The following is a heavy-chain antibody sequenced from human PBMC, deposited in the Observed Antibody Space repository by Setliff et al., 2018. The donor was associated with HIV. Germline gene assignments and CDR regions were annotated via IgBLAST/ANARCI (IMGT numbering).Heavy chain of an antibody. CDR1: GFTFDTFH. J-gene: IGHJ4*02. CDR2: ISGSGTSV. D-gene: IGHD3-10*02. CDR3: ARDERFADYVGYFFDS. Sequence: GGSLRLSCVTSGFTFDTFHMNWVRQAPGKGLEWVSSISGSGTSVAYADSVRGRFTISRDNAKNTLYLQLNTLRAEDTAVYYCARDERFADYVGYFFDSWGQGTLVTVSS. V-gene: IGHV3-21*01.